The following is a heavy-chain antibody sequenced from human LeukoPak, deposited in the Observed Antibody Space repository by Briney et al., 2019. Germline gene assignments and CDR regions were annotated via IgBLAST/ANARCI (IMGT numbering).Heavy chain of an antibody. D-gene: IGHD3-22*01. CDR3: ARWYYYDSSGYWTRNLINHGLDV. CDR2: ISYSGST. Sequence: PSETLSLTCTVSGGSISSYYWSWIRQPPGKGLEWIGYISYSGSTNYNPSLKSRVTISLDTSQNQFSLKLSSVTAADTAVYYCARWYYYDSSGYWTRNLINHGLDVWGQGTTVTVSS. V-gene: IGHV4-59*08. J-gene: IGHJ6*02. CDR1: GGSISSYY.